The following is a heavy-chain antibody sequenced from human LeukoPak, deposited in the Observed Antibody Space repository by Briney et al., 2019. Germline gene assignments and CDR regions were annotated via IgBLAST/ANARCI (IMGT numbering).Heavy chain of an antibody. CDR3: ARPPYGGKYYYGMDV. Sequence: GESLKISCKGSGYNFTSYWIGWVRQMPGKGLEWMGIIYPDDSDTRYSPSFQGHVTISADKSISTAYLQWSSLKASDTAMYYCARPPYGGKYYYGMDVWGQGTTVTVSS. CDR2: IYPDDSDT. V-gene: IGHV5-51*01. D-gene: IGHD4-23*01. J-gene: IGHJ6*02. CDR1: GYNFTSYW.